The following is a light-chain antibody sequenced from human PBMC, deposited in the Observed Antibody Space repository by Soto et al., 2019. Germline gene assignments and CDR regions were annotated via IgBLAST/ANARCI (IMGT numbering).Light chain of an antibody. J-gene: IGLJ2*01. V-gene: IGLV4-60*02. Sequence: QSVLTQSSSASASPGSSVKLTCTLSSGHSTYIIAWHQQQPGKAPPYLMKLEGSGSYNKGSGIPDRFSGSSSAADRYLTISNLQFEDEAAYYCETWDTNVVVFGGGTKLTVL. CDR2: LEGSGSY. CDR3: ETWDTNVVV. CDR1: SGHSTYI.